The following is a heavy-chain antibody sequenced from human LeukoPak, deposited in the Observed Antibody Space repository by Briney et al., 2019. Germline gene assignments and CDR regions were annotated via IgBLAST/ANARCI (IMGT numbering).Heavy chain of an antibody. D-gene: IGHD2-15*01. J-gene: IGHJ6*02. CDR2: INPSDGSR. V-gene: IGHV1-46*01. CDR1: GYTFTNYY. Sequence: GASVKVSCKASGYTFTNYYMHWVRQAPGQGLEWMGIINPSDGSRSYPQKFQGRVTITADESTSTAYMELSSLRSEDTAVYYCARSPAEDIVEPIDYYGMDVWGQGTTVTVSS. CDR3: ARSPAEDIVEPIDYYGMDV.